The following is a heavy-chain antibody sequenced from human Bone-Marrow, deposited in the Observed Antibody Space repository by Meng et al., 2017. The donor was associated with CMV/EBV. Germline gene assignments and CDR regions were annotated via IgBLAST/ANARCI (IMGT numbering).Heavy chain of an antibody. CDR1: GFTVSSNY. CDR2: IYSGGST. J-gene: IGHJ6*02. Sequence: GESLKISCAASGFTVSSNYMSWVRQAPGKGLEWVSVIYSGGSTYYADSVKGRFTISRDIAKNSLYLQMNSLGAEDTAVYYCARARYYYYGMDVWGQGTTVTVSS. CDR3: ARARYYYYGMDV. V-gene: IGHV3-53*01.